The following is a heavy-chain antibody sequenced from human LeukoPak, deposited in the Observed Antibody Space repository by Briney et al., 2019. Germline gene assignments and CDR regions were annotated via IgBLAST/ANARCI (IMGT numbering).Heavy chain of an antibody. CDR2: ISYDGSNK. D-gene: IGHD3-22*01. CDR1: GFTFNSYS. J-gene: IGHJ4*02. Sequence: PGGSLRLSCAASGFTFNSYSMHWVRQAPGKGLEWVAVISYDGSNKHYGDSVKGPFTISRDSSKNTLYLELSSLRAEDTAVFYCARGLQYYYDSSGYYFDYWGQGTLVTVSS. V-gene: IGHV3-30-3*01. CDR3: ARGLQYYYDSSGYYFDY.